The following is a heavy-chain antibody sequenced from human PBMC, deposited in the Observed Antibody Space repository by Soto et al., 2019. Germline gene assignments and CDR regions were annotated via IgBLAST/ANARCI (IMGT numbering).Heavy chain of an antibody. CDR3: AKDDGSSSSAPLGGMDV. Sequence: GGSLRLSCAASGFTFSSYAMSWVRQAPGKGLEWVSAISGSGGSTYYADSVKGRFTISRDNSKNTLYLQMNSLRAEDTAVYYCAKDDGSSSSAPLGGMDVWGQGTTVTVSS. D-gene: IGHD6-6*01. CDR1: GFTFSSYA. J-gene: IGHJ6*01. V-gene: IGHV3-23*01. CDR2: ISGSGGST.